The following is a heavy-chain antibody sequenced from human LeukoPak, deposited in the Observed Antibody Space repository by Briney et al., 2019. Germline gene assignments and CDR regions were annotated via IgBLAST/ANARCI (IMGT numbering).Heavy chain of an antibody. D-gene: IGHD1-1*01. CDR1: GFTFSSYA. J-gene: IGHJ4*02. V-gene: IGHV3-23*01. CDR2: ISGSGGTT. Sequence: PGGSLRLSCAASGFTFSSYAMSWVRQAPGKGLEWVSAISGSGGTTYFADSVKGRFTISRDNSKNTLSLQMNSLRADDTAVYYCAKVQELEYFDYWGQGTLVTVSS. CDR3: AKVQELEYFDY.